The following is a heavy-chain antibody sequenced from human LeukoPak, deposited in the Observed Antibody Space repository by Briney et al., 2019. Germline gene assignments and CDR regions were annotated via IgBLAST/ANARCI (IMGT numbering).Heavy chain of an antibody. CDR1: GFTFSSYW. CDR3: ATYDSSGYFDAFDI. Sequence: TGGSLRLSCAASGFTFSSYWMSWVRQAPGKGLEWVANIKQDGSEKYYVDSVKGRFTISRDNAKNSLYLQVNSLRAEDTAVYYCATYDSSGYFDAFDIWGQGTMVTVSS. CDR2: IKQDGSEK. J-gene: IGHJ3*02. D-gene: IGHD3-22*01. V-gene: IGHV3-7*01.